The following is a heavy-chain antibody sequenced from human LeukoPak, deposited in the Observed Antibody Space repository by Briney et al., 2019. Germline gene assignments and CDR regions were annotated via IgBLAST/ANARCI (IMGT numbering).Heavy chain of an antibody. V-gene: IGHV4-59*12. CDR3: ARDQTHYVSSGYYYVTYLQH. CDR1: GGSISSYY. Sequence: SETLSLTCTVSGGSISSYYWSWIRQPQGRGLEWIGYIYYSGSTKYNPSLKSRVTISVDTSKNQFSLNLSSVTAADTAVYFCARDQTHYVSSGYYYVTYLQHWGQGILVTVSS. CDR2: IYYSGST. D-gene: IGHD3-22*01. J-gene: IGHJ1*01.